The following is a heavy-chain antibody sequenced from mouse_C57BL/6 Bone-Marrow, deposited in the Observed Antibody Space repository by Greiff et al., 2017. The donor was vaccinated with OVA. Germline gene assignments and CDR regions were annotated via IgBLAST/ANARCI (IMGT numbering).Heavy chain of an antibody. CDR3: ARRPSNWDEAWFAY. J-gene: IGHJ3*01. V-gene: IGHV1-18*01. CDR2: INPNNGGT. Sequence: EVQLQQSGPELVKPGASVKIPCKASGYTFTDYNMDWVKQSHGKSLEWIGDINPNNGGTIFNQKFKGKATLTVDKSSSTAYMELRSLTSEDTAVYYCARRPSNWDEAWFAYWGQGTLVTVSA. D-gene: IGHD4-1*01. CDR1: GYTFTDYN.